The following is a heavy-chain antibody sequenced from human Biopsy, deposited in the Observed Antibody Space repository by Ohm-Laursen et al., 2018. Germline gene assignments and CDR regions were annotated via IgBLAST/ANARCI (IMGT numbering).Heavy chain of an antibody. CDR2: VYYTGST. Sequence: SETLSLTCTVSGDSISSYYWSWIRQPPGKGLQWIGYVYYTGSTDYNPSLQSRVTISVDTSKNHFSLRLRSVTPADTAIYYCARDRGYYSDRTVPGYFDLWAVAPWSLSPQ. CDR1: GDSISSYY. J-gene: IGHJ2*01. CDR3: ARDRGYYSDRTVPGYFDL. V-gene: IGHV4-59*01. D-gene: IGHD3-22*01.